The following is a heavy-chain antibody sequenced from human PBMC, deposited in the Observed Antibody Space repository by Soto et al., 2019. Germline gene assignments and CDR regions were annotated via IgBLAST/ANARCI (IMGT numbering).Heavy chain of an antibody. CDR1: GYSFTSYW. D-gene: IGHD2-2*01. CDR2: IYPGDSDT. J-gene: IGHJ4*02. V-gene: IGHV5-51*01. Sequence: GESLKISCKGSGYSFTSYWIGWVRQMPGKGLEWMGIIYPGDSDTRYSPSFQGQVTISADKSISTAYLQWSSLKASDTAMYYCARVGYCSSSSCPHFDYWGQGTLVTVSS. CDR3: ARVGYCSSSSCPHFDY.